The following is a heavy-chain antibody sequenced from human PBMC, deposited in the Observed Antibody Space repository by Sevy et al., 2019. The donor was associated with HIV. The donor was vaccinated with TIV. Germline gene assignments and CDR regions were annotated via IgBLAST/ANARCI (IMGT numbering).Heavy chain of an antibody. J-gene: IGHJ4*02. Sequence: GGSLRLSCAASGFTFSSYGMHWVHQAPGKGLEWVAVISYDGSNKYYADSVKGRFTISRDNSKNTLYLQMNSLRAEDTAVYYCAKGGGAPVGGATKSYYFDYWGQGTLVTVSS. CDR3: AKGGGAPVGGATKSYYFDY. CDR2: ISYDGSNK. V-gene: IGHV3-30*18. CDR1: GFTFSSYG. D-gene: IGHD1-26*01.